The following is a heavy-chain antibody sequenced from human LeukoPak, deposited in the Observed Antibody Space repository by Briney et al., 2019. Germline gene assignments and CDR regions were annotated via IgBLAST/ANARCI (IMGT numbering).Heavy chain of an antibody. J-gene: IGHJ4*02. D-gene: IGHD3-9*01. CDR3: AKWGDFDILTGYYVSDF. CDR1: GFTFSNYA. V-gene: IGHV3-23*01. Sequence: GASLRLSCVASGFTFSNYAMSWVRQAPGKGLEWVSAVTGSGGSTYYADSVKGRFTISRDNSRNTLFLQMNSLRAEDTAVYYCAKWGDFDILTGYYVSDFWGQGTLVTVSS. CDR2: VTGSGGST.